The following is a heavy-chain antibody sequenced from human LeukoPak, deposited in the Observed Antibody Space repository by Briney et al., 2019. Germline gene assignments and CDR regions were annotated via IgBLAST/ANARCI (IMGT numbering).Heavy chain of an antibody. Sequence: PGGSLRLSCAASGFTFSSYEMNWVRQAPGKGLEGVSVISGSGGSTYYADSVKGRCTISRDNSKGTLYLQMNSLRVEDTAVYYCAKGSSDSWYSALEYWGQGTLVTVSS. CDR2: ISGSGGST. CDR3: AKGSSDSWYSALEY. D-gene: IGHD3-22*01. CDR1: GFTFSSYE. J-gene: IGHJ4*02. V-gene: IGHV3-23*01.